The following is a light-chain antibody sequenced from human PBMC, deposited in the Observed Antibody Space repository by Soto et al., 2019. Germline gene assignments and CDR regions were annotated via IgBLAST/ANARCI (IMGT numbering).Light chain of an antibody. CDR3: QQYGSSPYT. CDR2: GAS. J-gene: IGKJ2*01. CDR1: QSVSNNY. Sequence: EIVLTQSPGTLSLSPGERATLSCRASQSVSNNYLAWYQQKPGQAPRLLIYGASSRATGIPDMFSGSGSGTDFTLTISRLEPEDFAVYYCQQYGSSPYTFGQGTKLEIK. V-gene: IGKV3-20*01.